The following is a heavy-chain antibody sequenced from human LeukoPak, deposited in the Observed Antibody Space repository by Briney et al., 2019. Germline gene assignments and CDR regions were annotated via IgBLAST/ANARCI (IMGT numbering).Heavy chain of an antibody. D-gene: IGHD2-2*01. Sequence: GGSLRLSCAASGFTFSDYYMSWIRQAPGKGLEWVSYISSSGSTIYYAGSVKGRFTISRDNAKNSLYLQMNSLRAEDTAVYYCARDCSSTSCYGFDYWGQGTLVTVSS. CDR3: ARDCSSTSCYGFDY. CDR2: ISSSGSTI. V-gene: IGHV3-11*01. CDR1: GFTFSDYY. J-gene: IGHJ4*02.